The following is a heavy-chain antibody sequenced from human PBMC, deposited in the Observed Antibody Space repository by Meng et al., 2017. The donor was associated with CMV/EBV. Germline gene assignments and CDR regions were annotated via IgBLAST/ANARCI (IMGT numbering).Heavy chain of an antibody. CDR3: ARDDCSGGSCSYGMDV. CDR2: ISSSGSTI. Sequence: GESLKISCAASGFTFSSYEMNWVRQAPGKGLEWVSYISSSGSTIYYADSVKGRFTISRDNAKNSLYLQMNSLRAEDTAVYYCARDDCSGGSCSYGMDVWGQGTTVTVSS. J-gene: IGHJ6*02. D-gene: IGHD2-15*01. CDR1: GFTFSSYE. V-gene: IGHV3-48*03.